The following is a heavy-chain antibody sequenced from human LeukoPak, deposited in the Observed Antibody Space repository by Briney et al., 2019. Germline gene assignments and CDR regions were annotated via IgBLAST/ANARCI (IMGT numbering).Heavy chain of an antibody. CDR2: IKEDGSES. CDR3: AKGDGYNGCFDS. CDR1: GFNFGEFW. Sequence: GGSLRLSCAASGFNFGEFWMAWVRQTPGMGLEWVADIKEDGSESFYVDSVKGRFTISRDNSTNSLYLQMDSLTTDDTALYYCAKGDGYNGCFDSWGQGTLVTVSS. V-gene: IGHV3-7*03. D-gene: IGHD5-24*01. J-gene: IGHJ4*02.